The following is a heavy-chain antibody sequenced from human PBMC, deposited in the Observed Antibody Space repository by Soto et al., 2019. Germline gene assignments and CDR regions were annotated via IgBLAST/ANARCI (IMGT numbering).Heavy chain of an antibody. CDR3: AKRGDIVEVSRTFVGYGMDV. V-gene: IGHV3-23*01. J-gene: IGHJ6*02. CDR1: GFTFRNYA. D-gene: IGHD2-2*01. Sequence: EVQLLESGGALGQPGGSLRLSCAASGFTFRNYAMSWVRQAPGKGLEWVSRISGNGGDINYADSVKGRFTISRDNPKNTLYLQMNSLRAEDKAVYYCAKRGDIVEVSRTFVGYGMDVWGQGTTVTVSS. CDR2: ISGNGGDI.